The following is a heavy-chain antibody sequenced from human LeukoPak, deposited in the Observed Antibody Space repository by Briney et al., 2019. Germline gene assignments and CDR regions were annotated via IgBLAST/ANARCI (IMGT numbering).Heavy chain of an antibody. D-gene: IGHD3-10*01. Sequence: SETLSLTCTVSGGSISSSSYYWGWIRQPPGKGLEWIGEINHSGSTNYNPSLKSRVTISVDTSKNQFSLKLSSVTAADTAVYYCARSVGRHYYGSGSFDYWGQGTLVTVSS. CDR2: INHSGST. J-gene: IGHJ4*02. V-gene: IGHV4-39*07. CDR1: GGSISSSSYY. CDR3: ARSVGRHYYGSGSFDY.